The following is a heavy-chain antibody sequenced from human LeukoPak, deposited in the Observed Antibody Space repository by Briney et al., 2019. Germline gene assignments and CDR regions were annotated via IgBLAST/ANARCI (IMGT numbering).Heavy chain of an antibody. CDR2: IFPSGST. CDR1: SGSISNYY. J-gene: IGHJ4*02. CDR3: ARTLMRGSGWAPDSYYFDY. D-gene: IGHD6-19*01. Sequence: SETLSLTCTVSSGSISNYYWSWIRQPAGKGLEWIGHIFPSGSTNYNPSLKSRVTMPLDTSKNQFSLKLGSVTAADTAVYYCARTLMRGSGWAPDSYYFDYWGQGTLVTVSS. V-gene: IGHV4-4*07.